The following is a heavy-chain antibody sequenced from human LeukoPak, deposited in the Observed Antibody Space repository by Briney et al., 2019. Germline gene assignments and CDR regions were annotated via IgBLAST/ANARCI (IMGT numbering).Heavy chain of an antibody. D-gene: IGHD5-12*01. CDR1: GFTFSSYS. Sequence: PGGSLRLSCAASGFTFSSYSMNWVRQAQGKGLEWVASISSSSSYIYYADSVKGRFTISRDNAKNSLYLQMNSLRAEDTAVYYCARATIKAFDIWGQGTMVTVSS. CDR2: ISSSSSYI. CDR3: ARATIKAFDI. V-gene: IGHV3-21*01. J-gene: IGHJ3*02.